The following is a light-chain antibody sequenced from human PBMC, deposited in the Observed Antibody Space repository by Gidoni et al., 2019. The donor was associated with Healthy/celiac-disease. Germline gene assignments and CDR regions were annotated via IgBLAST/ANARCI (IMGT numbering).Light chain of an antibody. Sequence: DIQMTQSPSSLSASVGDRVTITCRASQSISSYLNWYQQKPGKAPKLLIYAASSLQSGVPSRFSGSGSGTDFPLTISSLQPEDFATYSCQQSYSTPETFXPXTKVDIK. V-gene: IGKV1-39*01. CDR3: QQSYSTPET. CDR2: AAS. J-gene: IGKJ3*01. CDR1: QSISSY.